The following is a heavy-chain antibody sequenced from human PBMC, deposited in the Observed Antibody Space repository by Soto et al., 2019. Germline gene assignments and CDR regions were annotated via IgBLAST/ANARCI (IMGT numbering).Heavy chain of an antibody. CDR2: IYYSGST. J-gene: IGHJ6*02. Sequence: SETLSLTCTVSGGSISSYYWSWIRQPPGKGLEWIGYIYYSGSTNYNPSLKSRVTISVDTSKNQFSLKLSSVTAADTAVYYCAREGAVAMVRGVPLWYYGMDVWAQGTTVTVSS. CDR1: GGSISSYY. D-gene: IGHD3-10*01. CDR3: AREGAVAMVRGVPLWYYGMDV. V-gene: IGHV4-59*01.